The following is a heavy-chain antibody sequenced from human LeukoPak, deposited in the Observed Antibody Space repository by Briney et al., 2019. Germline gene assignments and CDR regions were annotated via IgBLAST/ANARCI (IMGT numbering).Heavy chain of an antibody. D-gene: IGHD3-10*01. CDR3: ARDRAVSWLDS. CDR2: ISLDGSRK. J-gene: IGHJ5*01. CDR1: GLTFTSHG. V-gene: IGHV3-33*05. Sequence: GGSLRLSCAASGLTFTSHGFHWVRQAPGRGLEWLTFISLDGSRKSYADSVKGRFTFSRDDSKNTLYLEMSSLRAEDTATYYCARDRAVSWLDSWGLGTLVTVSS.